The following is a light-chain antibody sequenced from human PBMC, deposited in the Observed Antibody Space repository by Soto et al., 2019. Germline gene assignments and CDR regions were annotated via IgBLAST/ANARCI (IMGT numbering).Light chain of an antibody. CDR2: AAY. J-gene: IGKJ4*01. V-gene: IGKV3-20*01. CDR1: QSVSSSY. Sequence: ESVVTQSPATPSLSPGERATLSCRATQSVSSSYLVWHQQKPGQAPRLLIYAAYSRATGIQDRFSGSGSGTDFTLTIRRLEPEDVAVYYCKQYGSSPLTFGGGTKLDIK. CDR3: KQYGSSPLT.